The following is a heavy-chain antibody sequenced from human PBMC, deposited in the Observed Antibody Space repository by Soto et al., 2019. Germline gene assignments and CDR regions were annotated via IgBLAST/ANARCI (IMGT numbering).Heavy chain of an antibody. V-gene: IGHV3-15*01. Sequence: GGSLRLSCAASGFIFSNAWMSWVRQAPGKGLEWVGRIKSKADGGTTNYAAPVKGRFNTSRDGSKNTLYLQMNGLKTEDTAVYYCTTGWSSKDYWGQGTLVTVSS. CDR1: GFIFSNAW. D-gene: IGHD3-3*01. CDR3: TTGWSSKDY. J-gene: IGHJ4*02. CDR2: IKSKADGGTT.